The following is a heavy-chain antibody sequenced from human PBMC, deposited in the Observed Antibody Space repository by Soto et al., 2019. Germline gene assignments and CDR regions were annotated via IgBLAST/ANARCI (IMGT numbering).Heavy chain of an antibody. CDR2: INYSVST. CDR3: ARGHKQQLVRAGGWFDP. J-gene: IGHJ5*02. CDR1: GGSFNSYY. D-gene: IGHD6-13*01. V-gene: IGHV4-34*01. Sequence: QVQLQQWGAGLLKPSETLSITCAVYGGSFNSYYWSWIRQPPGKGLEWIGEINYSVSTKYNPSLQSRVTISVDTSKNQFSLTLSSVTAADTAVYYCARGHKQQLVRAGGWFDPLGQGTMVTVSS.